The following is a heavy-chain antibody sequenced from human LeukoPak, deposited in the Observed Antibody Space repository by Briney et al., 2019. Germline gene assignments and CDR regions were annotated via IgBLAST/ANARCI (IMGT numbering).Heavy chain of an antibody. D-gene: IGHD3-16*01. J-gene: IGHJ3*02. CDR2: ISWSGTTI. V-gene: IGHV3-48*03. CDR1: GFTFSSYE. Sequence: GGSLRLSCAASGFTFSSYEMNWVRQAPGKGLEWVSYISWSGTTIYYADSVKGRFTLSRDNAKNSLYLQMNSLRVEDTAVYYCARGRSGGLVDAFDMWGQGTMVTVSS. CDR3: ARGRSGGLVDAFDM.